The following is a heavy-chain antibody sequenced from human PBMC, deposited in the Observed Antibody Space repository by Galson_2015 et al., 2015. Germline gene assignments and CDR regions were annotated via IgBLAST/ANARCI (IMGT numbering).Heavy chain of an antibody. J-gene: IGHJ4*02. V-gene: IGHV3-30*18. Sequence: SLRLSCAASGFTFSSFGMHWVRQAPGKGLEWVGVILYEGSNEYYADSVKGRFTISRDNSKNTLYVQMNSLRAEDTAIYYCAKELNGGGGFDYWGQGTLVTVSS. CDR2: ILYEGSNE. CDR3: AKELNGGGGFDY. CDR1: GFTFSSFG. D-gene: IGHD2-8*01.